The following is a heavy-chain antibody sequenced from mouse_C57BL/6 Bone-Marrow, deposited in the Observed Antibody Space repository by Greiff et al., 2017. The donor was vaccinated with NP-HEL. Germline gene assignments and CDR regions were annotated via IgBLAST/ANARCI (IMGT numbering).Heavy chain of an antibody. V-gene: IGHV1-15*01. D-gene: IGHD3-3*01. J-gene: IGHJ1*03. CDR2: IDPETGGT. CDR1: GYTFTDYE. CDR3: TRQGRRWYFDV. Sequence: QVQLQQSGAELVRPGASVTLSCKASGYTFTDYEMHWVKQTPVHGLEWIGAIDPETGGTAYNQKFKGKAILTADKSSSTAYMELRSLTSEDSAVYYCTRQGRRWYFDVWGTGTTVTVSS.